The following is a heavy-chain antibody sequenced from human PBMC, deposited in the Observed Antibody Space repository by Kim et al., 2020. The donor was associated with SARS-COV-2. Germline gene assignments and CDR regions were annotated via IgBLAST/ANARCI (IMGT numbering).Heavy chain of an antibody. Sequence: ADSVKGRFTISRDNSKNTLYLQMNSLRAEDTAVYYCAKNRWVYSSGWIDYWGQGTLVTVSS. J-gene: IGHJ4*02. CDR3: AKNRWVYSSGWIDY. D-gene: IGHD6-19*01. V-gene: IGHV3-23*01.